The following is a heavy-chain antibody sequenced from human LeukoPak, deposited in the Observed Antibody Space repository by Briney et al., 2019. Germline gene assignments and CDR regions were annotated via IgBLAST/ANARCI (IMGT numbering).Heavy chain of an antibody. V-gene: IGHV3-48*04. D-gene: IGHD3-3*01. J-gene: IGHJ4*02. Sequence: GGSLRLSCAASGFTFNSYSMNWVRQAPGKGLEWVSYISSSSSTIYYADSVKGRFTISRDNAKNSLYLQMNSLRAEDTALYYCAKDIGSGVVVILPFDYWGQGTLVTVSS. CDR2: ISSSSSTI. CDR3: AKDIGSGVVVILPFDY. CDR1: GFTFNSYS.